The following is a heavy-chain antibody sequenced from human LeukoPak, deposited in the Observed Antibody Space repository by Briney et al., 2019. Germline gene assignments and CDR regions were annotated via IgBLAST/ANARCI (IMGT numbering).Heavy chain of an antibody. V-gene: IGHV4-4*02. CDR1: GGSITSGNW. Sequence: SETLSLTCAVSGGSITSGNWWSWVRQPPGKGLERIGEIYHSGSTNYNPSLKSRVTISVDKSKNQFSLILNSVTAADTAVYYCARGVPAAGSIRFDPWGQGTLVTVSS. CDR2: IYHSGST. J-gene: IGHJ5*02. CDR3: ARGVPAAGSIRFDP. D-gene: IGHD6-13*01.